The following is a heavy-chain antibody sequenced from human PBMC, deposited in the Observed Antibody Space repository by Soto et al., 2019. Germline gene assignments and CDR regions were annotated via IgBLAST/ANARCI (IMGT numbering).Heavy chain of an antibody. Sequence: QVQLQQSSPGLVKPSQALSLTCDISGDSVSSNSAGWNWIRQTPSRGLEWLGRTYYKSKWYYTYAASVKSQITVGPDTSKNQFSLQLTYVTPEHTAVYYCARGSWDDVSGHYYMDVWDKGTTVTVSS. CDR3: ARGSWDDVSGHYYMDV. CDR1: GDSVSSNSAG. V-gene: IGHV6-1*01. D-gene: IGHD1-1*01. J-gene: IGHJ6*03. CDR2: TYYKSKWYY.